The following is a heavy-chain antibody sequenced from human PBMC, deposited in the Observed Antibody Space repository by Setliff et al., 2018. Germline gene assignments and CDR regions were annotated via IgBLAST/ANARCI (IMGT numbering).Heavy chain of an antibody. CDR3: ARVPRLEWLLPTFDS. Sequence: GASVKVSCKASGYTFTSYGISWVRQAPGQGLEWMGWISAYNGNTNYAQKLQGRVTMTTDTSTSTAYMELRSLRSDDTAVYYCARVPRLEWLLPTFDSWGQGTLVTAPQ. V-gene: IGHV1-18*01. D-gene: IGHD3-3*01. CDR2: ISAYNGNT. CDR1: GYTFTSYG. J-gene: IGHJ4*02.